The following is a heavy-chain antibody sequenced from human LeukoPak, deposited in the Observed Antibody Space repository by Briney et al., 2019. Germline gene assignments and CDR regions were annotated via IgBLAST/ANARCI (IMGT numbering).Heavy chain of an antibody. CDR1: GFTFSSYA. D-gene: IGHD3-22*01. CDR3: AKGGIVASWAYAEYFQH. Sequence: GGSLRLSCAASGFTFSSYAMSWVRQAPGKGLEWVSAISGSGGSTYYADSVKGRFTISRDNSKNTLYLQMNSLRAEDTAVYYCAKGGIVASWAYAEYFQHWGQGTLVTVSS. CDR2: ISGSGGST. V-gene: IGHV3-23*01. J-gene: IGHJ1*01.